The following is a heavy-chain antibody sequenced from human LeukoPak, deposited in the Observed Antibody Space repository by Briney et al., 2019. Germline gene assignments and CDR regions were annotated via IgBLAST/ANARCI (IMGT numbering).Heavy chain of an antibody. V-gene: IGHV3-30*03. Sequence: GRSLRLSCAASGFTFSSYGMHWVRQAPGKGLEWVAVIAYDGSKKYYADSVKGRFTISRDNSKNTLYLQMNSLRAEDTAVYYCARVLRLYYGSGSYKEYFQHWGQGTLVTVSS. J-gene: IGHJ1*01. CDR1: GFTFSSYG. CDR3: ARVLRLYYGSGSYKEYFQH. D-gene: IGHD3-10*01. CDR2: IAYDGSKK.